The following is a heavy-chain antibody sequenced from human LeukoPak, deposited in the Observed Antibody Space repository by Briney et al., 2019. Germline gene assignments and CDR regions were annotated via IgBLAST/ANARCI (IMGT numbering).Heavy chain of an antibody. Sequence: SETLSLTCAVSGGSISSSNWWSWVRQPPGKGLEWIGEIYHSGGTNYNPSLKSRVTISVDKSKNQFSLKLSSVTAADTAVYYCASRKGYCSGGSCDDYWGQGTLVTVSS. CDR1: GGSISSSNW. CDR3: ASRKGYCSGGSCDDY. V-gene: IGHV4-4*02. J-gene: IGHJ4*02. D-gene: IGHD2-15*01. CDR2: IYHSGGT.